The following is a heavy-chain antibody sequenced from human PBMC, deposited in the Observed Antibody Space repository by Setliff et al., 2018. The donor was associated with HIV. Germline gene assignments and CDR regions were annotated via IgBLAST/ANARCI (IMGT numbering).Heavy chain of an antibody. CDR2: IYISGST. V-gene: IGHV4-4*09. Sequence: SETLSLTCTVSGGSISSYYWSWIRQSPGKGLEWIRYIYISGSTNYNPSLKSRVTISVDTSKNQFSLKLSSVTAADTAVYYCARHSDIAARRTYFDYWGQGTLVTVSS. D-gene: IGHD6-6*01. J-gene: IGHJ4*02. CDR1: GGSISSYY. CDR3: ARHSDIAARRTYFDY.